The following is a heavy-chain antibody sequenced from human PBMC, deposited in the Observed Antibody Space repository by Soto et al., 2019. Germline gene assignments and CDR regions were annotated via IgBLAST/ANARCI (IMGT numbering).Heavy chain of an antibody. V-gene: IGHV1-3*01. J-gene: IGHJ6*02. CDR3: ARGKGMEENYYYYGMDI. D-gene: IGHD1-1*01. Sequence: ASVKFSCKASGYTFSTYAIHWLRQAPGQSLEWMGWLNGGTGQTRYSQRFQDRVTITRDTSASTAYMEVSSLRPEDTAVYYCARGKGMEENYYYYGMDIWGQGTTVTVSS. CDR1: GYTFSTYA. CDR2: LNGGTGQT.